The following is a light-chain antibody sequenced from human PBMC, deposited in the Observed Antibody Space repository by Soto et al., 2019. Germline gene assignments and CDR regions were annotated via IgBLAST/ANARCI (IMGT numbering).Light chain of an antibody. CDR2: DNN. V-gene: IGLV1-44*01. CDR1: SSNIGTNT. Sequence: QSVLTQPPSASGTPGQRVTISCSGSSSNIGTNTVNWYQQLPGTAPKLLIYDNNHRPSGVPDRFSGSKPGTSASLAISGLQSEAEADYYCAAWDDSLNGWVFGGGTKLTVL. CDR3: AAWDDSLNGWV. J-gene: IGLJ3*02.